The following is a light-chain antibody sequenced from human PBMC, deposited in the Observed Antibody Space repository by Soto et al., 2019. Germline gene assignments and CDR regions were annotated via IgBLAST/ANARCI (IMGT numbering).Light chain of an antibody. CDR1: QSVSNNY. J-gene: IGKJ1*01. CDR3: QQYSSLWT. CDR2: GAS. V-gene: IGKV3-20*01. Sequence: KKTPGTLPWAAGERSTLSCTTSQSVSNNYLAWYQQKPGQAPRLLIYGASSRATGIPDRFSGSGSGTDFTLSISRLEPEDFAVYYCQQYSSLWTFGQGTKVDI.